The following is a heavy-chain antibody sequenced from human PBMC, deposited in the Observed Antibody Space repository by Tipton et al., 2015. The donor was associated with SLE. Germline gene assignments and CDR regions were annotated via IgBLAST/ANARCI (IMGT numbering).Heavy chain of an antibody. Sequence: TLSLTCAVYGGSFSGYYWSWIRQPPGKGLEWIGEINHSGSTNYNPSLKSRVTISVDTSKNQFSLKLSSVTAADTAVYYCARVANYYGSGSYNSWFDPWGQGTLVTVSS. D-gene: IGHD3-10*01. CDR3: ARVANYYGSGSYNSWFDP. V-gene: IGHV4-34*01. CDR2: INHSGST. CDR1: GGSFSGYY. J-gene: IGHJ5*02.